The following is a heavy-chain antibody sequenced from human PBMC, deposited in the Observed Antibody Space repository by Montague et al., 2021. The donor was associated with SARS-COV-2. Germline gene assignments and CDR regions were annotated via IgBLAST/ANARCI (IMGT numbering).Heavy chain of an antibody. V-gene: IGHV4-38-2*01. CDR3: ARWYYGSGSYPH. J-gene: IGHJ4*02. CDR1: GYSISNGYY. D-gene: IGHD3-10*01. Sequence: SETLSLTCSVSGYSISNGYYWGWIRQPPGKGLEWIGNIYHSGGTYYSPSLESRVTVSVDTSKNQFSLRLSSVTAADTAVYYCARWYYGSGSYPHWGQGTLVTVSS. CDR2: IYHSGGT.